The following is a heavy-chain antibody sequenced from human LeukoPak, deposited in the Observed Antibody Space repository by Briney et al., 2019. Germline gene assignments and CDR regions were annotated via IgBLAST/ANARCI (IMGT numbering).Heavy chain of an antibody. V-gene: IGHV4-59*01. CDR1: GGSISIYY. CDR3: VRDRELNY. Sequence: SETLSLTCTVSGGSISIYYWSWIRQPPGKGLEWIGYVYNSGNTDYNPSLKSRVTISADTSKNQFSLKLSSVIAADTAVYYCVRDRELNYWGQGILVTVSS. D-gene: IGHD5-24*01. CDR2: VYNSGNT. J-gene: IGHJ4*02.